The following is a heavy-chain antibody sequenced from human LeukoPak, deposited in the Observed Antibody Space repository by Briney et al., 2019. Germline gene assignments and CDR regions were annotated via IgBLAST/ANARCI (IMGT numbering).Heavy chain of an antibody. CDR1: GFTFSSYG. CDR2: ISYDGSNK. Sequence: PGGSLRLSCAASGFTFSSYGMHWVRQAPGKGLEWVAVISYDGSNKYYADSVKGRFTISRDNSKNTLYLQMNSLRAEDTALYYCAKHRGSVSAPVEYWGQGILVTVSS. D-gene: IGHD3-10*01. CDR3: AKHRGSVSAPVEY. V-gene: IGHV3-30*18. J-gene: IGHJ4*02.